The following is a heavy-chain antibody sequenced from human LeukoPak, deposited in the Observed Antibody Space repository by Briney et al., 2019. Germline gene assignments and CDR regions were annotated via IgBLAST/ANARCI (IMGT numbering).Heavy chain of an antibody. CDR2: INPSGGST. CDR3: ARDPTTRDGYNFLAFDY. Sequence: ASVTVSCKASGYTFTSYYMHWVRQAPGQGLEWMGIINPSGGSTSYAQKFQGRVTMTRDTSTSTVYMELSSLRSEDTAVYYCARDPTTRDGYNFLAFDYWGQGTQVTVSS. V-gene: IGHV1-46*01. CDR1: GYTFTSYY. D-gene: IGHD5-24*01. J-gene: IGHJ4*02.